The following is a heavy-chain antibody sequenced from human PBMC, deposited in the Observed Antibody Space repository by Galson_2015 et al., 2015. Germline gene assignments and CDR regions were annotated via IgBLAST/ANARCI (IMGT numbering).Heavy chain of an antibody. CDR1: GGSFSGYY. Sequence: ETLSLTCAVYGGSFSGYYWSWIRQPPGKGLEWIGEINHSGSTNYNPSLKSRVTISVDTSKNQFSLKLSSVTAADTAVYYCARVPKRRGGYQLLWQGGFDYWGQGTLVTVSS. V-gene: IGHV4-34*01. CDR3: ARVPKRRGGYQLLWQGGFDY. D-gene: IGHD2-2*01. CDR2: INHSGST. J-gene: IGHJ4*02.